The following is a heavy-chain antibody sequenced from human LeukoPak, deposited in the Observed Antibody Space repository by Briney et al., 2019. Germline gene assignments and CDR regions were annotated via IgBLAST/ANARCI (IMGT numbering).Heavy chain of an antibody. CDR1: GYTFTSYY. Sequence: ASVKVSCKASGYTFTSYYMHWVRQAPGQGLEWMGIINPSGGSTSYAQKFQGRVTMTRDTSTSTVYMELSSLRSDDTAVYYCARGGRTTVGRRGGWFDPWGQGTLVTVSS. V-gene: IGHV1-46*01. CDR2: INPSGGST. J-gene: IGHJ5*02. D-gene: IGHD4-11*01. CDR3: ARGGRTTVGRRGGWFDP.